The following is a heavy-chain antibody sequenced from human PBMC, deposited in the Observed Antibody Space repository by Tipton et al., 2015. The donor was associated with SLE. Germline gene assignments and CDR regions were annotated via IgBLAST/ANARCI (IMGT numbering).Heavy chain of an antibody. V-gene: IGHV4-39*07. CDR3: ARPPSYISPSEVLFDS. J-gene: IGHJ4*02. Sequence: TLSLTCTVSGASVLSRHYYWGWVRQPPGKGLEWIGTISYSVTTYNNPSLKSRVTVTLDSSTNQFSLRLTSATAADTAVYYCARPPSYISPSEVLFDSWGQGTLVTVSS. CDR2: ISYSVTT. CDR1: GASVLSRHYY. D-gene: IGHD6-6*01.